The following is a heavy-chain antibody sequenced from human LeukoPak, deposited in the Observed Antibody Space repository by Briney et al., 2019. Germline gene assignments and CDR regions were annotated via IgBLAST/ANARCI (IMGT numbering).Heavy chain of an antibody. Sequence: ASVKVSFKASGYTFTVYYMHWVRQAPGQGLEWMAWINPNSGLTEYAQKFQGRVTITRDTSISTAYMDLSRLRSDDTAVYYCARGERLYGPDYWGQGTLVTVSS. CDR2: INPNSGLT. CDR3: ARGERLYGPDY. CDR1: GYTFTVYY. V-gene: IGHV1-2*02. J-gene: IGHJ4*02. D-gene: IGHD2-2*02.